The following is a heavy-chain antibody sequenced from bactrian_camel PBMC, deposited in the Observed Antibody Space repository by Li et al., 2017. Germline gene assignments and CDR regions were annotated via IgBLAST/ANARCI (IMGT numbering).Heavy chain of an antibody. Sequence: HVQLVESGGGSVQAGGSLTLSCVASGYTLPMNMGWFRRLPGQEREGVAAIAGDGRTDYADSVKGRFTISRDGAKKSVILEMSNLKPEDTAMYYCAAVRYGGSWYPLCRARSADFGYWGQGTQVTVS. CDR1: GYTLPMN. V-gene: IGHV3S53*01. D-gene: IGHD6*01. CDR3: AAVRYGGSWYPLCRARSADFGY. J-gene: IGHJ6*01. CDR2: IAGDGRT.